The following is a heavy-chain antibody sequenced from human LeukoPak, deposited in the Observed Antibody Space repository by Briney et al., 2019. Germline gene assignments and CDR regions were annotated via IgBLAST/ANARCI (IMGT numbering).Heavy chain of an antibody. CDR2: IESGGTT. V-gene: IGHV3-74*03. Sequence: GGSLRLSCGTSGVILSTCGMHWVRQGPGKGLLWLSRIESGGTTMYAESVKGRFTISRDNAKNTIYLQMNSLRAEDTAVYYCVRDNYYVMDVWGQGTVVTVAS. CDR1: GVILSTCG. CDR3: VRDNYYVMDV. D-gene: IGHD3-10*02. J-gene: IGHJ3*01.